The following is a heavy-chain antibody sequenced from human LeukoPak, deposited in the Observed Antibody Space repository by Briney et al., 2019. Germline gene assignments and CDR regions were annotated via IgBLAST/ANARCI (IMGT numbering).Heavy chain of an antibody. J-gene: IGHJ3*02. D-gene: IGHD2-21*01. Sequence: PGGSLRLSCAASGFTFSSYAMSWVRQALGKGLEWVSAISGSGGSTYYADSVKGRFTISRDNSKNTLCLQMNSLRAEDTAVYYCAKVVHIVVVNDAFDIWGQGTMVTVSS. CDR1: GFTFSSYA. CDR2: ISGSGGST. V-gene: IGHV3-23*01. CDR3: AKVVHIVVVNDAFDI.